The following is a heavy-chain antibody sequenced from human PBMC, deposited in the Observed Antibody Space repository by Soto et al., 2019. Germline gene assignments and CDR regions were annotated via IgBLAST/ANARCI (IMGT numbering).Heavy chain of an antibody. V-gene: IGHV1-69*13. CDR1: GGTFSSYA. D-gene: IGHD2-21*02. Sequence: GASVKVSCKASGGTFSSYAISWVRQAPGQGLEWMGGIIPIFGTANYAQKFQGRVTITADESTSTAYMELSSLRSEDTAVYYCARGPTPYCGGDCYYAYWGQGTLVTVSS. J-gene: IGHJ4*02. CDR3: ARGPTPYCGGDCYYAY. CDR2: IIPIFGTA.